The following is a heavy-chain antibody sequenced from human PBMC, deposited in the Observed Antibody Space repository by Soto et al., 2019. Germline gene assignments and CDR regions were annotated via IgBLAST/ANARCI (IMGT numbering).Heavy chain of an antibody. D-gene: IGHD1-26*01. CDR2: IYYSGST. Sequence: QVQLQESGPGLVKPSQTLSLTCSVSGGSISGGVYYWSWIRQHPGKGLEWIGYIYYSGSTYYHPSLKSRLNISVDTSKNPFSLKLSSVTAAGTAVYYCARGSGWADLDFWGQGTLVTVSS. CDR3: ARGSGWADLDF. V-gene: IGHV4-31*03. CDR1: GGSISGGVYY. J-gene: IGHJ4*02.